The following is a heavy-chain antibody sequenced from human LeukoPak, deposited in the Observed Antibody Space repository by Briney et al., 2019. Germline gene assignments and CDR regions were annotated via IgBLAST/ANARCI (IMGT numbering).Heavy chain of an antibody. J-gene: IGHJ4*02. CDR1: GYSFTSYW. CDR2: IYPGDSDT. Sequence: GESLQISCKGSGYSFTSYWIGWVRPMPGKGLEWMGIIYPGDSDTRYSPSFQGQVTISADKSISTAYLQWSSLKASDTAMYYCARPRTPYSSTSPFDYWGQGTLVTVSS. V-gene: IGHV5-51*01. D-gene: IGHD6-13*01. CDR3: ARPRTPYSSTSPFDY.